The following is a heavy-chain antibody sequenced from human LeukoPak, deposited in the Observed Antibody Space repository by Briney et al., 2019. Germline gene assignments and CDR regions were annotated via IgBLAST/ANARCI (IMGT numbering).Heavy chain of an antibody. Sequence: SETLSLTCTVSGGSISSPYWSWIRQPAGKGLEWIGRIYISGTTNYNPSLKSRVTMSVDTSKNQFSLKVTSVTAADTAVYYCARWVSHGFDVWGQGTMVTVTS. CDR1: GGSISSPY. J-gene: IGHJ3*01. CDR3: ARWVSHGFDV. CDR2: IYISGTT. V-gene: IGHV4-4*07.